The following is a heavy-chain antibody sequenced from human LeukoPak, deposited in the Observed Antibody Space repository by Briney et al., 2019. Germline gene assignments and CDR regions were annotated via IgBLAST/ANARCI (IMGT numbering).Heavy chain of an antibody. V-gene: IGHV4-39*07. CDR2: IYNSGST. J-gene: IGHJ3*02. CDR1: NGSISSSNLY. D-gene: IGHD3-22*01. CDR3: ARGGEDTTGDYAFDI. Sequence: PSETLSLTCTVSNGSISSSNLYCGWIRQPPGQGLEWIGTIYNSGSTYYNPSLKSRVTMSVDTSKTQISLKLSSVTAADTAVYFCARGGEDTTGDYAFDIWGLGTVVTVST.